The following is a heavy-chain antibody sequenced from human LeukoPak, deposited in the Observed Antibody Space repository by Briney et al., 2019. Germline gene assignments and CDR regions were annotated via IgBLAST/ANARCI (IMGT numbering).Heavy chain of an antibody. V-gene: IGHV4-34*01. CDR1: GGSFSGYY. D-gene: IGHD2-2*01. Sequence: SETLSLTCAVYGGSFSGYYWSWIRQPPGKGLDWIGEINHSGSTNYNPSLKSRVTISVDTSKNQFSLKLSSVTAADTAVYYCARDIGYCSSTSCPRVDNWFDPWGQGTLVTASS. J-gene: IGHJ5*02. CDR2: INHSGST. CDR3: ARDIGYCSSTSCPRVDNWFDP.